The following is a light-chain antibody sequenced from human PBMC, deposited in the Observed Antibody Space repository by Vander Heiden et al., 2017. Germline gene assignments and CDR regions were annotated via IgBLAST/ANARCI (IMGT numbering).Light chain of an antibody. CDR2: LGA. J-gene: IGKJ3*01. Sequence: DIVVTQSPLSLPVTPGEPASISCRSSQSLLHTNGYNYLDWYLQKPGQSPQLLIYLGANRASGVPDRFSGSGSGTDCTLKISRVEAEDVGVYYCMQALQTPFTFGPGTKVDIK. CDR3: MQALQTPFT. V-gene: IGKV2-28*01. CDR1: QSLLHTNGYNY.